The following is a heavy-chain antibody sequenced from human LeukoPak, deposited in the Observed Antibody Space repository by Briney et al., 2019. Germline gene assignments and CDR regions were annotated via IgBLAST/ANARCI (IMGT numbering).Heavy chain of an antibody. CDR1: GYSFTIYW. Sequence: GESLKISCKISGYSFTIYWIAWVRQMPGKGLEWMGIIYPGDSDTRYSPSFQGQVTISADKSISTAYLQWSSLKASDTAMYYCARRYYGSGSYAHYYYMDVWGKGTTVTVSS. CDR3: ARRYYGSGSYAHYYYMDV. CDR2: IYPGDSDT. D-gene: IGHD3-10*01. J-gene: IGHJ6*03. V-gene: IGHV5-51*01.